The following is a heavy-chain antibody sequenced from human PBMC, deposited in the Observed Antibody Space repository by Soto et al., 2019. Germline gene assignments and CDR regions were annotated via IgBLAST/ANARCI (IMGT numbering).Heavy chain of an antibody. Sequence: KASETLSLTCAAYGRTFSGYHWSWIRQPPGKGLEWTGELNHSGGPNYNPSLESRVTISVGTSKIQFSLKLSSVSAADTAVYYCARVGPATYYYDSSGSPYGMDVWGQGTTVTVSS. CDR3: ARVGPATYYYDSSGSPYGMDV. CDR1: GRTFSGYH. CDR2: LNHSGGP. V-gene: IGHV4-34*01. D-gene: IGHD3-22*01. J-gene: IGHJ6*02.